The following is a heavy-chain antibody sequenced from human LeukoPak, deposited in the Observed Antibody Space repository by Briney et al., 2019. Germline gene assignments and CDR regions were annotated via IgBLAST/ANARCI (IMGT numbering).Heavy chain of an antibody. J-gene: IGHJ4*02. CDR1: GGSISGSYYY. Sequence: SETLSLTCTVSGGSISGSYYYWGWIRQSPGKGLEWIGSIYYSGSTYYNPSLKSRVTISVDTSKNQFSLKLSSVTAADTAVYYCAREPVYGIPPDYWGQGTLVTVSS. CDR3: AREPVYGIPPDY. CDR2: IYYSGST. D-gene: IGHD2/OR15-2a*01. V-gene: IGHV4-39*07.